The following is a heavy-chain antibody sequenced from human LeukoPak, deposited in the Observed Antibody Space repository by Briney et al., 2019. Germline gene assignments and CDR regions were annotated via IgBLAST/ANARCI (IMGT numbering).Heavy chain of an antibody. D-gene: IGHD6-19*01. J-gene: IGHJ4*02. CDR1: GFTFRSYW. CDR3: VGGSGWLPDY. Sequence: PGGSLRLSCAASGFTFRSYWMNWVRQAPGKGLEWVANIKKDGSEKYYVDSVKGRFTISRDNAKNSLFLQMNSLRDEDTAVYYCVGGSGWLPDYWGQGTLVTVSS. V-gene: IGHV3-7*04. CDR2: IKKDGSEK.